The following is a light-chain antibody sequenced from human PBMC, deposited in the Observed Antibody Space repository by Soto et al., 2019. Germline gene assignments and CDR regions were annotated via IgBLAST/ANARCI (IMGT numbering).Light chain of an antibody. CDR1: QNVSSN. Sequence: PGEKATLSCRASQNVSSNLAWYQQKPGQAPRLLIYGASTRATGIPARFSGSGSGTEFTLDIRGLQSEDFAVYNCQPYNNWPLGLGPGSKVDIK. CDR2: GAS. CDR3: QPYNNWPLG. V-gene: IGKV3-15*01. J-gene: IGKJ3*01.